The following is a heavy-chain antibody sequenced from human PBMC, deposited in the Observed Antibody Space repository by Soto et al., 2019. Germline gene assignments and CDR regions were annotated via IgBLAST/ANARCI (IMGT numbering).Heavy chain of an antibody. CDR3: ARDMYSSSWYFYYYSMDV. D-gene: IGHD6-13*01. J-gene: IGHJ6*02. CDR2: ISGSGGST. V-gene: IGHV3-23*01. CDR1: GFTFSSYA. Sequence: EVQLLESGGGLVQPGGSLRVSCAASGFTFSSYAMSWVRQAPGKGLEWVSAISGSGGSTYYADSVKGRFTISRDNSKNTLYLQMNSLIAEDTAVYYCARDMYSSSWYFYYYSMDVWGQGTTVTVSS.